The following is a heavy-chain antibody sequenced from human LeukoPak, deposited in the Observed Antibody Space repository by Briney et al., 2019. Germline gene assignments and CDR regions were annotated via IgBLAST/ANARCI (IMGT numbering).Heavy chain of an antibody. CDR2: ISAYNGNT. Sequence: ASVKVSCKASGYTFTSYGISWVRQAPGQGLEWMGWISAYNGNTNYAQKLQGRVTMTADTSTSTAYMELRSLRSDDTAVYYCARELAADPQNWFDPWGQGTLVTVSS. J-gene: IGHJ5*02. CDR1: GYTFTSYG. V-gene: IGHV1-18*01. D-gene: IGHD6-13*01. CDR3: ARELAADPQNWFDP.